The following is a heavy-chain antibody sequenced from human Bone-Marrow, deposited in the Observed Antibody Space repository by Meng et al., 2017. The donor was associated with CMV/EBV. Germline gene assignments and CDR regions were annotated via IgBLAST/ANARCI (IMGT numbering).Heavy chain of an antibody. Sequence: ASVQDSCKASGYTFTSYGISWVRQAPGQRLEWMGWISAYNGNTNYAQKLQGRVTMTTDTSTSTAYMELSSLRSEDTAMYYCARVGGEWLVLSPYFQHWGQGTLVTVSS. CDR3: ARVGGEWLVLSPYFQH. J-gene: IGHJ1*01. D-gene: IGHD6-19*01. CDR2: ISAYNGNT. CDR1: GYTFTSYG. V-gene: IGHV1-18*01.